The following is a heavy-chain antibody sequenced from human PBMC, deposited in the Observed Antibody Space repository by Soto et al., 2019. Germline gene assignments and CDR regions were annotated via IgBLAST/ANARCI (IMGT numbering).Heavy chain of an antibody. Sequence: PSETLSLTCAVSGYSISSGYYWGWIRQPPGKGLEWIGSIYHSGSTYYNPSLKSRVTISVDTSKNQFSLKLSSVTAADTAVYYCARLGYCSGGSCPMYYYGMDVWGQGTTVTVSS. V-gene: IGHV4-38-2*01. CDR3: ARLGYCSGGSCPMYYYGMDV. CDR2: IYHSGST. D-gene: IGHD2-15*01. CDR1: GYSISSGYY. J-gene: IGHJ6*02.